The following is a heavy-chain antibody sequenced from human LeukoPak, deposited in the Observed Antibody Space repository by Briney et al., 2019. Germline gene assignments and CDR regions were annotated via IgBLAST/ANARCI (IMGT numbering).Heavy chain of an antibody. D-gene: IGHD1-26*01. V-gene: IGHV3-64D*06. CDR2: ISSNGGST. CDR1: GFTFSSYA. J-gene: IGHJ4*02. Sequence: GGSLRLSCSASGFTFSSYAMHWVRQAPGKGLEYVSAISSNGGSTYYADSVKGRFTISRDNSKNTLYLQMGSLRAEDTAVYYCARSVDSGSYYFDYWGQGTLVTVSS. CDR3: ARSVDSGSYYFDY.